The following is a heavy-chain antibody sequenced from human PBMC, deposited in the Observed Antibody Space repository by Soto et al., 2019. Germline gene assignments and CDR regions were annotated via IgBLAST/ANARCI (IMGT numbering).Heavy chain of an antibody. V-gene: IGHV4-34*01. Sequence: SETLSLTCAVYGGSFSGYYWSWIRQPPGKGLEWIGEINHSGSTNYNPSLKSRVTISVDTSKNQFSLKLSSVTAADTAVYYCARGEGDCSSTSCYGFDYWGQGTLVTVSS. D-gene: IGHD2-2*01. CDR2: INHSGST. CDR3: ARGEGDCSSTSCYGFDY. J-gene: IGHJ4*02. CDR1: GGSFSGYY.